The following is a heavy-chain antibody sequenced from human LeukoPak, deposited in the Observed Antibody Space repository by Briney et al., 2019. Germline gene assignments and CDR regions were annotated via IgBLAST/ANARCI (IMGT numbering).Heavy chain of an antibody. D-gene: IGHD4-17*01. CDR3: ARGLSGYGDPLDY. CDR1: GGSISSGGYY. J-gene: IGHJ4*02. CDR2: IYYSGST. Sequence: SETLSLTCTVSGGSISSGGYYWSWIRQHPGKGLEWIGYIYYSGSTYYNPSLKGRVTISVDTSKNQFSLKLSSVTAADTAVYYCARGLSGYGDPLDYWGQGTLVTVSS. V-gene: IGHV4-31*03.